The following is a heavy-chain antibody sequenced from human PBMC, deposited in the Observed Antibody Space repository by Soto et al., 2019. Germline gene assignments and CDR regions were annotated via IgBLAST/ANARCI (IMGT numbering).Heavy chain of an antibody. CDR2: IYYSGST. Sequence: LQLQESGPRLVKPSETLSLTCTVSGGSISSSSYYWGWIRQPPGKGLEWIGSIYYSGSTYYNPSLKSRVTISVDTSKNQFSLKLSSVTAADTAVYYCARLLGYCSSRSCYRVSVFDYWGQGTLVTVSS. CDR3: ARLLGYCSSRSCYRVSVFDY. D-gene: IGHD2-15*01. J-gene: IGHJ4*02. V-gene: IGHV4-39*01. CDR1: GGSISSSSYY.